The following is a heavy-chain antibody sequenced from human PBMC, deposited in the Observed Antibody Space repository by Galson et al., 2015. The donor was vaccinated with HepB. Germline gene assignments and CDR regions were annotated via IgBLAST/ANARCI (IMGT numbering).Heavy chain of an antibody. Sequence: SLRLSCAASGFTFSSYGMHWVRQAPGKGLEWVAVISYDGSNKYYADSVKGRFTISRDNSKNTLYLQMNSLRAEDTAVYYCAKSSDPGYSSSWYGRASYYYYYGMHVWGQGTTVTVSS. CDR3: AKSSDPGYSSSWYGRASYYYYYGMHV. V-gene: IGHV3-30*18. J-gene: IGHJ6*02. CDR1: GFTFSSYG. D-gene: IGHD6-13*01. CDR2: ISYDGSNK.